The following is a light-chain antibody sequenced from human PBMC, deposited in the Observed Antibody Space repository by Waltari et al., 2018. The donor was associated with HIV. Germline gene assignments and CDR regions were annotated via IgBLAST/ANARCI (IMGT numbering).Light chain of an antibody. CDR2: DDS. J-gene: IGLJ1*01. CDR3: QVWDSSSDHYV. Sequence: SYVLTQPPSVSVAPGHTARITHGGNNIGRKSMHCYQQKPGPAPVLVVYDDSDRPSGIPERFSGSNSGNTATLTISRVEAGDEADYYCQVWDSSSDHYVFGTGTKVTVL. CDR1: NIGRKS. V-gene: IGLV3-21*02.